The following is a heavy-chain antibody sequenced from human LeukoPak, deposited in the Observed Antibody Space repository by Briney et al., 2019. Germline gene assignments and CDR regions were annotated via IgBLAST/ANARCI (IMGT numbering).Heavy chain of an antibody. CDR2: IYYTGST. V-gene: IGHV4-59*01. D-gene: IGHD3-3*01. Sequence: SETLPLTCTVSGGSISPYYWSWIRQPPGKGLEWIGNIYYTGSTNYNPSLKSRVTISVDTSKNQFSLKLSSVTAADTALYYCVRGKLEFDPWGQGTLVTVSS. CDR3: VRGKLEFDP. CDR1: GGSISPYY. J-gene: IGHJ5*02.